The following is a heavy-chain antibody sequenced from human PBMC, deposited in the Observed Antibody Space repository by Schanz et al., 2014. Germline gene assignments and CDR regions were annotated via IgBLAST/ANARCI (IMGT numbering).Heavy chain of an antibody. CDR2: ISPYNGNT. CDR1: GYTFISYG. D-gene: IGHD3-22*01. J-gene: IGHJ6*02. V-gene: IGHV1-18*01. Sequence: QVQLVQSGAEVRKPGASVKVSCKASGYTFISYGISWVRQAPGQGLEWMGWISPYNGNTNYAQKLQGRVTMTADTSTSTAYMDLRSLRSDDTAVYYCARDDRAYYYGMDVWGQGTTVTVSS. CDR3: ARDDRAYYYGMDV.